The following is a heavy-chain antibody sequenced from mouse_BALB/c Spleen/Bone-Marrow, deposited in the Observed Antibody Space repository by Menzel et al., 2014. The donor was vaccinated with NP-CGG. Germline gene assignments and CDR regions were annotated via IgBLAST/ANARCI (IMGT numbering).Heavy chain of an antibody. J-gene: IGHJ3*01. CDR3: TTGFAY. CDR1: GFTFSNYW. V-gene: IGHV6-6*02. CDR2: IRLKSSNYAT. Sequence: EVQLVESGGGLVQPGGSMKLSCVASGFTFSNYWMNWVRQSPEKGLEWVAEIRLKSSNYATHYAESVKGRFTISRDGSKSSVYLQMNNLRAEDTGIYYCTTGFAYWGQGTLVTVSA.